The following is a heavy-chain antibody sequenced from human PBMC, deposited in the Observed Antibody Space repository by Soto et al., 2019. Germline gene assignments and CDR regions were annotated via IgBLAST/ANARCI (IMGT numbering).Heavy chain of an antibody. CDR3: ARGRTVRNYADDSSDYFYFFDY. V-gene: IGHV4-59*01. D-gene: IGHD3-22*01. CDR2: VYYTGST. CDR1: CDSISTFY. Sequence: SETLSLTCTVSCDSISTFYWGWMRQSPGKELEWIGYVYYTGSTNYNPSLKSRVTISVDRSKNQFFLKLTSANAADTAVYYCARGRTVRNYADDSSDYFYFFDYWGQGTQVTVSS. J-gene: IGHJ4*02.